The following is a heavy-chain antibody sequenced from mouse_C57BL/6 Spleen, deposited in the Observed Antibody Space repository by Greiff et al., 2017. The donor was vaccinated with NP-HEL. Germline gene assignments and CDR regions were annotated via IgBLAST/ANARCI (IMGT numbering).Heavy chain of an antibody. CDR2: ISSGSSTI. CDR3: ARRTGTMAYYFDY. V-gene: IGHV5-17*01. J-gene: IGHJ2*01. CDR1: GFTFSDYG. Sequence: EVKLMESGGGLVKPGGSLKLSCAASGFTFSDYGMHWVRQAPEKGLEWVAYISSGSSTIYYADTVKGRFTISRDNAKNTLFLQMTSLRSEDTAMYYCARRTGTMAYYFDYWGQGTTLTVSS. D-gene: IGHD4-1*01.